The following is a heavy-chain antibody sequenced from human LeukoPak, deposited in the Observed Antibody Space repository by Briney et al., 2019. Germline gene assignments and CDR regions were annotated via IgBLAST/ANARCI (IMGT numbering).Heavy chain of an antibody. J-gene: IGHJ4*02. CDR1: GFIFSSYA. Sequence: GGSLRLSCAASGFIFSSYAMSWVRQAPGKGLEWVSTISGTGGSTYYADSVKGRFTISRDNSKNTLYLQMNSLRAEDTAVYYCARGLYSSSWYGGGYWGQGTLVTVSS. CDR2: ISGTGGST. CDR3: ARGLYSSSWYGGGY. V-gene: IGHV3-23*01. D-gene: IGHD6-13*01.